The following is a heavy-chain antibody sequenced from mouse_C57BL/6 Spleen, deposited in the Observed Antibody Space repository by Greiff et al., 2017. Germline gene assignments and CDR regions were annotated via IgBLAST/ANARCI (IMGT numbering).Heavy chain of an antibody. J-gene: IGHJ1*03. CDR2: IWGDGST. Sequence: VQVVESGPGLVAPSQSLSITCTVSGFSLTSYGVSWVRQPPGQGLEWLGVIWGDGSTTYHTAHLSRLTISKDNSMGQVFFKLNSLQTDDTATYYWANREGAYNYGSSYGYFDVWGTGTTVTVSS. CDR3: ANREGAYNYGSSYGYFDV. D-gene: IGHD1-1*01. CDR1: GFSLTSYG. V-gene: IGHV2-3*01.